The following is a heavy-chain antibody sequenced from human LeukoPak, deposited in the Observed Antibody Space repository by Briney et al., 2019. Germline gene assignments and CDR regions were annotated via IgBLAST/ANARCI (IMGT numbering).Heavy chain of an antibody. CDR2: MWNDGITG. CDR3: ARSIVGATTRLDY. V-gene: IGHV3-33*01. D-gene: IGHD1-26*01. Sequence: GGSLRLSCVASGFTFREYGFHWVRQAPGKGLEWVAVMWNDGITGKYADSVRGRFSVSRDNSKNTLYLQMNSLRAEDTAVYYCARSIVGATTRLDYWGQGTLVTVSS. J-gene: IGHJ4*02. CDR1: GFTFREYG.